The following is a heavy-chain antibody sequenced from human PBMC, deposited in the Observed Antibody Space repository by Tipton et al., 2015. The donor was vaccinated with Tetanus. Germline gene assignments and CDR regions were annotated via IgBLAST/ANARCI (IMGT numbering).Heavy chain of an antibody. Sequence: GSLRLSCAASGFSFSSYLMTWVRQAPGKGLELAASLKHDATEEYYVDSVKGRFAISRDNARNLLYLQMNGLRVEDTAVYYCARDVTGTASGRRWGQGTLVTVSS. CDR2: LKHDATEE. CDR3: ARDVTGTASGRR. J-gene: IGHJ4*02. D-gene: IGHD1-14*01. V-gene: IGHV3-7*01. CDR1: GFSFSSYL.